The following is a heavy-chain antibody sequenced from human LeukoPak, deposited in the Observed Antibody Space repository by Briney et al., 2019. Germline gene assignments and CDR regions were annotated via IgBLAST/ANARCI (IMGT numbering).Heavy chain of an antibody. CDR3: ARGGGLDV. CDR1: GFTFSTYG. Sequence: GGSLRLSCAASGFTFSTYGMHWVRQAPGKGLEWVASINHNGNVNYYVDSVKGRFTISRDNAKNSLYLQMSNLRAEDTAVYFCARGGGLDVWGQGATVTVSS. V-gene: IGHV3-7*03. CDR2: INHNGNVN. D-gene: IGHD3-16*01. J-gene: IGHJ6*02.